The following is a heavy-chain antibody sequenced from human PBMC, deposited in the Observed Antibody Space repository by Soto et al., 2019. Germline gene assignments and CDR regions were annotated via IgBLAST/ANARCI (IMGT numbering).Heavy chain of an antibody. CDR2: IYYSGST. CDR3: ARGDGYNLGY. CDR1: GGSISSYY. J-gene: IGHJ4*02. D-gene: IGHD5-12*01. Sequence: QVQLQESGPGLVKPSETLSLTCTVSGGSISSYYWSWIRQPPGKGLEWIGYIYYSGSTNYNPSLTSRVPLSVDTSKNQFSLKLSSVTAADTAVYYCARGDGYNLGYWGQGTLVTVSS. V-gene: IGHV4-59*01.